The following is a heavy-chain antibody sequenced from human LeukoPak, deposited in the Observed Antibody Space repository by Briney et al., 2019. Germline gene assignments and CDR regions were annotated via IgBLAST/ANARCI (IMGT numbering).Heavy chain of an antibody. CDR1: GFTFSSYA. D-gene: IGHD3-22*01. Sequence: GRSLRLSCAASGFTFSSYAMHWVRQAPGKGLEWVAVISYDGSNKYYADSLKGRFTISRDNSKNTLYLQMNSLRAEDTAVYYCAKEPYRMIAEVYFDYWGQGTLVTVSS. CDR3: AKEPYRMIAEVYFDY. J-gene: IGHJ4*02. CDR2: ISYDGSNK. V-gene: IGHV3-30-3*01.